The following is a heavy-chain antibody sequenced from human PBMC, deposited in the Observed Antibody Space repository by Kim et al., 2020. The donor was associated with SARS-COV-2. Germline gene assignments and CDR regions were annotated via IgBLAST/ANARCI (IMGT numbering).Heavy chain of an antibody. J-gene: IGHJ4*02. D-gene: IGHD5-18*01. V-gene: IGHV4-34*01. CDR2: INHSGST. Sequence: SETLSLTCAVYGGSLSGYYWSWIRQPPGKGLEWIGEINHSGSTNYNPSLKSLFTILVDTSKNQFSLKWSSVTAADTAVYYCARGGIQETIDYWGQGTLVTVSS. CDR3: ARGGIQETIDY. CDR1: GGSLSGYY.